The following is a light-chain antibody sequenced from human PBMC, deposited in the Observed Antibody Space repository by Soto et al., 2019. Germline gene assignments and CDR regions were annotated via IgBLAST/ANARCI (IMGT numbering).Light chain of an antibody. J-gene: IGKJ5*01. Sequence: EIVMTQYPASLSVSPGESVTLSCRASQSVASNKLAWYQQKPGQAPRLLIYDASLRANGVPARFGGSGSGTEFTLTISSLQPDDFATYYCQQYNSYPITFGQGTRLEI. CDR1: QSVASN. CDR3: QQYNSYPIT. V-gene: IGKV3D-15*01. CDR2: DAS.